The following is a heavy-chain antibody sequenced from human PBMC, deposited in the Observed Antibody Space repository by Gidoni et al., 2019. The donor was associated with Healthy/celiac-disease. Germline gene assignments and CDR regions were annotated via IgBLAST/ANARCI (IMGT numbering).Heavy chain of an antibody. CDR1: GGSFSGYD. CDR2: INHSGST. CDR3: ARPLNYYDSSGYYHDAFDI. V-gene: IGHV4-34*01. Sequence: QVQLQQWGAGLLKPSETLSLTCAVYGGSFSGYDWSWIRQPPGKGLEWIGEINHSGSTNYNPCLKSRVTISVDTSKNQFSLKLSSVTAADTAVYYCARPLNYYDSSGYYHDAFDIWGQGTMVTVSS. D-gene: IGHD3-22*01. J-gene: IGHJ3*02.